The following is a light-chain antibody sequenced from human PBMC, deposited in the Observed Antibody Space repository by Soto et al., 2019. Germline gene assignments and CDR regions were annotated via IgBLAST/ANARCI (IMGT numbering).Light chain of an antibody. V-gene: IGKV1-9*01. CDR1: QSISSQ. J-gene: IGKJ4*01. Sequence: DIQLTQSPSFLSASVGDRVTITCRASQSISSQVAWYRQKSGKAPMLLIYAASTLQGGAPSRFSGSGSGTEFTLTISSLHPEDFATYCCQHLDSFPLAFGGGTTVEI. CDR3: QHLDSFPLA. CDR2: AAS.